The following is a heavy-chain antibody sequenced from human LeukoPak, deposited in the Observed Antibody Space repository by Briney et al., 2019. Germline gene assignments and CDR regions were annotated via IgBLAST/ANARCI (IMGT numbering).Heavy chain of an antibody. CDR2: IYSGGST. CDR1: GFTVSSNY. J-gene: IGHJ4*02. CDR3: VKDHGWLLYS. Sequence: GGSLRLSCAASGFTVSSNYMSWVRQAPGKGLEWVSVIYSGGSTYYADSVKGRFIISRDNSKNTLYLQMNSLRADDTAVYYCVKDHGWLLYSWGQGTLVTVSS. V-gene: IGHV3-53*01. D-gene: IGHD3-9*01.